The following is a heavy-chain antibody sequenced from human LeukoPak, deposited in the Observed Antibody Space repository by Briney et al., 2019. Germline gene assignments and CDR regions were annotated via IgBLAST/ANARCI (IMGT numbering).Heavy chain of an antibody. CDR2: ISSSSSYI. Sequence: GGSLRLSCAASGFTFNSYMMNWVRQAPGKGLEWVSFISSSSSYIYYADSVKGRFTISRDNAQNSLYLQMNSLRPEDTAVYYCAREPAGYNFDYWGQGTLVTVSS. CDR1: GFTFNSYM. D-gene: IGHD5-24*01. J-gene: IGHJ4*02. CDR3: AREPAGYNFDY. V-gene: IGHV3-21*01.